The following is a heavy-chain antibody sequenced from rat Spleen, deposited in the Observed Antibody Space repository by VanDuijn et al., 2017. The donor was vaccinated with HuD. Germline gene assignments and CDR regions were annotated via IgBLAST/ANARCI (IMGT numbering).Heavy chain of an antibody. Sequence: EVQLVESGGGLVQPGRSLKLSCAASGFTFSNYYMAWVRQAPTKGLEWVAYISTGGGNTNYRDSVKGRFTISRDNAKSTLYLQMDSLRSEDTATYYCAGGDYYAGYGYVMDAWGQGASVTVSS. V-gene: IGHV5-25*01. D-gene: IGHD1-12*03. CDR3: AGGDYYAGYGYVMDA. CDR1: GFTFSNYY. CDR2: ISTGGGNT. J-gene: IGHJ4*01.